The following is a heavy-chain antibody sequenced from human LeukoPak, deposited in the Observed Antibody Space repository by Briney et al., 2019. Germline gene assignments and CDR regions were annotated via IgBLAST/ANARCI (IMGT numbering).Heavy chain of an antibody. D-gene: IGHD5-18*01. Sequence: GGSLRLSCAASGFTFSSYAMSWVRQAPGKGLEWVSSISSSSSYIYYADSVKGRFTISRDNAKNSLYLRMNNLRAEDTALYYCARGGGYSNAYNWFGPWGQGTLVTVSS. CDR2: ISSSSSYI. V-gene: IGHV3-21*01. J-gene: IGHJ5*02. CDR1: GFTFSSYA. CDR3: ARGGGYSNAYNWFGP.